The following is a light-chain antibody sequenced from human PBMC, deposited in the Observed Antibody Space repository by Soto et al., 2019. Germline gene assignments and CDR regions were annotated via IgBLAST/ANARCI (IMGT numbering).Light chain of an antibody. CDR1: SGHSSYA. CDR2: LNNDGSH. Sequence: QSVLTQSPSASASLGASVKLTCTLSSGHSSYAIAWHQQQSQKGPRYLMKLNNDGSHTEGDGIPDRFSGSSSGAERYLTISSLQSEDEADYYCQTWDTGIVVFGGGTKVTVL. V-gene: IGLV4-69*01. J-gene: IGLJ2*01. CDR3: QTWDTGIVV.